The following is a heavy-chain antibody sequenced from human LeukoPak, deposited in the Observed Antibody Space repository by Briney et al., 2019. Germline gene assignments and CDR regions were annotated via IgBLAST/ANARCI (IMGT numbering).Heavy chain of an antibody. CDR3: ARGLIQLWIFDY. D-gene: IGHD5-18*01. CDR1: GGTFSDYA. V-gene: IGHV1-69*05. Sequence: SVKVSCKASGGTFSDYAVTWVRQAPGQGLEWMGGIIPIFDTANYAQKFQGGVTISTDESTSTAYMELSSLRAEDTAVYYCARGLIQLWIFDYWGQGTLVTVSS. J-gene: IGHJ4*02. CDR2: IIPIFDTA.